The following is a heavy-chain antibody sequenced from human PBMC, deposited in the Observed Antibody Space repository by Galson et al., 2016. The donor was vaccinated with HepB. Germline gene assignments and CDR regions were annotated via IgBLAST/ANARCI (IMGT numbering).Heavy chain of an antibody. Sequence: SLRLSCAASGFAFSSFWMSWLRQAPGKGLEWVANINQDGSQAFYVASLKGRFSISRDNAKSSLYLQMNSLRAEDTATYYCARGPKGYSSLNDVFDIWGQGTKVTVSS. D-gene: IGHD4-11*01. J-gene: IGHJ3*02. CDR1: GFAFSSFW. CDR3: ARGPKGYSSLNDVFDI. CDR2: INQDGSQA. V-gene: IGHV3-7*01.